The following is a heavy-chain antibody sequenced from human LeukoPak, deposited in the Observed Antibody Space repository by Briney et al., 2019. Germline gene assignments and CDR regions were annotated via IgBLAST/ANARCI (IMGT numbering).Heavy chain of an antibody. J-gene: IGHJ4*02. Sequence: GGSLRLSCAASGFSFSSYGMHWVRQAPGKGLEWVAVILYDGSNKYYADSVKGRFTISKDNAKNSLYLQMTSLRAEDTAVYYCARDLLGLHDFWGQGTLVTVSS. CDR3: ARDLLGLHDF. D-gene: IGHD7-27*01. CDR1: GFSFSSYG. V-gene: IGHV3-30*03. CDR2: ILYDGSNK.